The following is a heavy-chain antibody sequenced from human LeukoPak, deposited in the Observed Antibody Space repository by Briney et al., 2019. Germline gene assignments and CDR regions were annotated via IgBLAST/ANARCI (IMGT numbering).Heavy chain of an antibody. CDR3: ARTSIAVAGHDY. V-gene: IGHV4-59*01. CDR2: IYYSGST. D-gene: IGHD6-19*01. J-gene: IGHJ4*02. CDR1: GGSISSYY. Sequence: PSETLSLTCTVSGGSISSYYWSWIRQPPGKGLEWIGYIYYSGSTNYNPSLKSRVTISVDTSKNQFSLKLSSVTAVDTAVYYCARTSIAVAGHDYWGQGTLVTVSS.